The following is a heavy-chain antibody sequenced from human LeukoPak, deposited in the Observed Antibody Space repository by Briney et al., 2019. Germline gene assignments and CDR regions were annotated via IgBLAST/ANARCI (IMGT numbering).Heavy chain of an antibody. CDR2: IYYSGST. Sequence: SETLSLTCTVSGGSISSYYWSWIRHPPGKGLEWIGYIYYSGSTNYNPSLKSRVTISVDTAKNQFSLKLSSVTAADTAVYYCARESYCSGGNCSYGMDVWGQGTTVTVSS. D-gene: IGHD2-15*01. CDR3: ARESYCSGGNCSYGMDV. V-gene: IGHV4-59*01. CDR1: GGSISSYY. J-gene: IGHJ6*02.